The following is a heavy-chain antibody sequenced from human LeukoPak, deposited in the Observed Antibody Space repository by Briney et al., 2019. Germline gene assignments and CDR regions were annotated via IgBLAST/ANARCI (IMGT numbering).Heavy chain of an antibody. J-gene: IGHJ4*02. D-gene: IGHD2-21*01. Sequence: PGGSLRLSCAASGIPLSSYAMSWVRQAPGKGLEWVSATSSSDAGTYYADSVRGRFTISRDNSKNTLYLQMNSLRLEDAAVYFCARAPVTSCRGAYCYPFDYWGQGTQVTVSS. CDR2: TSSSDAGT. V-gene: IGHV3-23*01. CDR1: GIPLSSYA. CDR3: ARAPVTSCRGAYCYPFDY.